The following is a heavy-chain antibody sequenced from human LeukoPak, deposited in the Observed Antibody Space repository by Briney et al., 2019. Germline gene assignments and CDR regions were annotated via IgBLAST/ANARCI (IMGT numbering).Heavy chain of an antibody. Sequence: ASVKVSCKASGYTFTCYDINWVRQATGQGLEWMRWMNPNSGNTGYAQKFQGRVTITRNTSISTAYMELSSLRSEDTAVYYCASGWSGHDAFDIWGQGTMVTVSS. CDR3: ASGWSGHDAFDI. CDR1: GYTFTCYD. CDR2: MNPNSGNT. J-gene: IGHJ3*02. D-gene: IGHD1-14*01. V-gene: IGHV1-8*03.